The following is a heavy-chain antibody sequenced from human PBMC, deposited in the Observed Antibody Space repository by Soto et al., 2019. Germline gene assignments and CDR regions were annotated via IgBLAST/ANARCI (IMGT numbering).Heavy chain of an antibody. CDR2: IYYSGST. V-gene: IGHV4-61*01. CDR1: GGSVNSDSHN. Sequence: SETLSLTCTVSGGSVNSDSHNWSWIRQPPGKGLEWIGYIYYSGSTNYNPSLKSRVTISVDTSKNQFSLKLSSVTAADTAVYYCARNTGWYYYGMDVWGQGTTVTVSS. J-gene: IGHJ6*02. D-gene: IGHD6-19*01. CDR3: ARNTGWYYYGMDV.